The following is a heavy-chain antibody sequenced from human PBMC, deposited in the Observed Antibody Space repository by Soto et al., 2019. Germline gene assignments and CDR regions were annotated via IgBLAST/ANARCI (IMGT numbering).Heavy chain of an antibody. Sequence: QVQLVQSGAEVKKPGSSVKVSCKASGGTFSSYTISWVRQAPGQGLEWMGRIIPILGIANYAQKFQGRVTITADKSTSTAYMELSSLRSEDTAVYYCAREGASQNMGRRGIAGLDDWGQGTLVTVSS. V-gene: IGHV1-69*08. J-gene: IGHJ4*02. CDR2: IIPILGIA. CDR1: GGTFSSYT. D-gene: IGHD2-21*01. CDR3: AREGASQNMGRRGIAGLDD.